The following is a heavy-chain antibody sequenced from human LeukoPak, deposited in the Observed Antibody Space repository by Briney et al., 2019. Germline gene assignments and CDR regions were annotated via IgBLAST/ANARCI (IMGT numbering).Heavy chain of an antibody. Sequence: SETLSLTRAVYGGSFSGYYWSWIRQPPGKGLEWIGEINHSGSTNYNPSLKSRVTISVDTSKNQFSLKLSSVTAADTAVYYCARTGWSGGYSSSRSYYFDYWGQGTLVTVSS. J-gene: IGHJ4*02. CDR3: ARTGWSGGYSSSRSYYFDY. CDR1: GGSFSGYY. D-gene: IGHD6-13*01. V-gene: IGHV4-34*01. CDR2: INHSGST.